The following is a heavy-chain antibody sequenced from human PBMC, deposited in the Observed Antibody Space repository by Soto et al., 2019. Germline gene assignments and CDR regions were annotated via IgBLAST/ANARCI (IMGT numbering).Heavy chain of an antibody. J-gene: IGHJ6*02. CDR2: IIPIFGTA. V-gene: IGHV1-69*13. D-gene: IGHD5-18*01. CDR3: ARAPEDTAMVTPLFFYYYGMDV. CDR1: GGTFSSYA. Sequence: GASVKVSCKASGGTFSSYAISWVRQAPGQGLEWMGGIIPIFGTANYAQKFQGRVTITADESTSTAYMELSSLRSEDTAVYYCARAPEDTAMVTPLFFYYYGMDVWGQGTTVTVSS.